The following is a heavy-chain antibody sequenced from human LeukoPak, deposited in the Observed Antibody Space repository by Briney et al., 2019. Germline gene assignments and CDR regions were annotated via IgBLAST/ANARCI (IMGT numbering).Heavy chain of an antibody. Sequence: TGGSLRLSCAASGFTFNDFAMHWVRQTPGKGLEWVSAISGSGGSTYYADSVKGRFTISRDNSKNTLYLQMNSLRAEDTAVYYCAKGNVDSFDPWGQGTLVTVSS. J-gene: IGHJ5*02. CDR2: ISGSGGST. CDR1: GFTFNDFA. D-gene: IGHD5-12*01. CDR3: AKGNVDSFDP. V-gene: IGHV3-23*01.